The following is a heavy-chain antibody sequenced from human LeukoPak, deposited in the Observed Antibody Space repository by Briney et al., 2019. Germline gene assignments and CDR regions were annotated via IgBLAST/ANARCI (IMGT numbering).Heavy chain of an antibody. D-gene: IGHD6-13*01. CDR1: GFTFSDYW. CDR3: ARLRAAQTYDY. J-gene: IGHJ4*02. Sequence: GGSLRLSCAASGFTFSDYWMDWVRQAPGKGLEWVANIRQDGNEKYYVDSVKGRFTISRDNAKNSLYLQMNSLRAEDTAVYYCARLRAAQTYDYWGQGTLVTVSS. CDR2: IRQDGNEK. V-gene: IGHV3-7*04.